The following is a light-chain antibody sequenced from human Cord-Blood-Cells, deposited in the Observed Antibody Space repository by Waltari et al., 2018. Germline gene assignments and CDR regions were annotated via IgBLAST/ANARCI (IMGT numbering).Light chain of an antibody. V-gene: IGKV3-15*01. CDR3: QQYNNWPPERT. CDR2: GAS. J-gene: IGKJ1*01. CDR1: QSVSSN. Sequence: EIVMTQSPATLSVSPGERATLSCRASQSVSSNLAWYQQKPGQAPGRLIYGASTRATGIPARFSGSGSGTEFTLTISSLQSEDFAVYYCQQYNNWPPERTFGQGTKVEIK.